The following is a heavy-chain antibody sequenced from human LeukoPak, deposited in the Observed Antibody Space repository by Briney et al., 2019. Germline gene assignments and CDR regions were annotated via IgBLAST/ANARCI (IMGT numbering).Heavy chain of an antibody. CDR2: IYYSGST. Sequence: SETLSLTCTVSGGSISSYYWSWIRQPPGKGPEWIGYIYYSGSTNYNPSLKSRVTISVDTSKNQFSLKLSSVTAADTAVYYCARGYSAYSSGWYGDDYYYGMDVWGQGTTVTVSS. J-gene: IGHJ6*02. V-gene: IGHV4-59*12. CDR3: ARGYSAYSSGWYGDDYYYGMDV. D-gene: IGHD6-19*01. CDR1: GGSISSYY.